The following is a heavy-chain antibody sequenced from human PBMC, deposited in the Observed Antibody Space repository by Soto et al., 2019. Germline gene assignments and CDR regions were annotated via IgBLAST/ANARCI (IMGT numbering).Heavy chain of an antibody. D-gene: IGHD3-3*01. CDR1: GFTFSSYW. V-gene: IGHV3-74*01. CDR3: ARDLLYDFWSGLRYYYYGMDV. J-gene: IGHJ6*02. CDR2: INSDGSST. Sequence: GGSLRLSCAASGFTFSSYWMHWVRQAPGKGLVWVSRINSDGSSTSYADSVKGRFTISRDNAKNTLYLQMNSLRAEDTAVYYCARDLLYDFWSGLRYYYYGMDVWGQGTTVTVSS.